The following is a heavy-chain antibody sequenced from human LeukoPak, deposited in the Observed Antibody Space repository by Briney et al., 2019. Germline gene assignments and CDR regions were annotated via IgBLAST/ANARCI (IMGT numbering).Heavy chain of an antibody. D-gene: IGHD3-22*01. CDR3: ARRAWVKDY. Sequence: SETLSLTCTVSGGSISSGSYYWSWIRQHPGKGLEWIGYIYYSGSTYYDPSLKSRLTISLDTSKNQFSLKLSSVTAADTAVYYCARRAWVKDYWGQGTLVTVSS. CDR2: IYYSGST. J-gene: IGHJ4*02. CDR1: GGSISSGSYY. V-gene: IGHV4-31*03.